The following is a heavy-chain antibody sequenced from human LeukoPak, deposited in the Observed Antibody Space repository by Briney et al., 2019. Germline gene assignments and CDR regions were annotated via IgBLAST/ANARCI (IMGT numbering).Heavy chain of an antibody. V-gene: IGHV4-38-2*01. J-gene: IGHJ4*02. CDR1: GYSISSGYY. D-gene: IGHD3-3*01. CDR3: ARVLRPIWFLEWSQGPYYFDY. CDR2: IYHSGST. Sequence: SETLSLTCAVSGYSISSGYYWGWIRQPPGKGLEWIGSIYHSGSTYYNPSLKSRVTISVDTSKNQFSLKLSSVTAADTAVYYCARVLRPIWFLEWSQGPYYFDYWGQGTLVTVSS.